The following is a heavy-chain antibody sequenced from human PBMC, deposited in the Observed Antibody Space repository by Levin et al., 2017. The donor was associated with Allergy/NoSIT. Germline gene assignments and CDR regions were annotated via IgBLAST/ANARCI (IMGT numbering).Heavy chain of an antibody. D-gene: IGHD6-13*01. CDR1: GYTFTGYY. CDR3: ARDESSSWSQVWGSHWFDP. CDR2: INPNSGGT. J-gene: IGHJ5*02. V-gene: IGHV1-2*02. Sequence: PEASVKVSCKASGYTFTGYYMHWVRQAPGQGLEWMGWINPNSGGTNYAQKFQGRVTMTRDTSISTAYMELSRLRSDDTAVYYCARDESSSWSQVWGSHWFDPWGQGTLVTVSS.